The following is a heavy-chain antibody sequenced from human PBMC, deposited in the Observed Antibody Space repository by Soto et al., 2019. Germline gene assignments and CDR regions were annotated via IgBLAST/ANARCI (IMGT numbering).Heavy chain of an antibody. Sequence: QVQLQESGPRLVKPSETLSLTCTVSGGSMIAYYWNWMRQPPGKGLQWIGYTYYSGSTTYNPSLKSRVTISVDSSKNQFSLKLDSVTPADTAVYYCARVRGTAGKRYSDYWGPGTLVTVSS. J-gene: IGHJ4*02. V-gene: IGHV4-59*01. CDR3: ARVRGTAGKRYSDY. CDR1: GGSMIAYY. D-gene: IGHD6-13*01. CDR2: TYYSGST.